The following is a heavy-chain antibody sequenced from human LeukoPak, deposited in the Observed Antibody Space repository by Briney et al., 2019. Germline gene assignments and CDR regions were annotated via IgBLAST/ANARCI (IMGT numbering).Heavy chain of an antibody. V-gene: IGHV3-23*01. Sequence: GGSLRLSCAASGFTFSSYGMHWVRQAPGKGLEWVSAISGSGGSTYYADSVKGRFTISRDNSKNTLYLQMNSLRAEDTAVYYCAKAKYCSGGSCYSWSSSWFDPWGQGTLVTVSS. CDR3: AKAKYCSGGSCYSWSSSWFDP. CDR2: ISGSGGST. D-gene: IGHD2-15*01. CDR1: GFTFSSYG. J-gene: IGHJ5*02.